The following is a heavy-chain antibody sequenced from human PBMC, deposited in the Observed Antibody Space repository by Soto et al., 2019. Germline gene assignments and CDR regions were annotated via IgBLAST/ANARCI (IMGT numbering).Heavy chain of an antibody. CDR3: ARVSPIFGVAYGMDV. D-gene: IGHD3-3*01. CDR1: GYTFTGYY. J-gene: IGHJ6*02. V-gene: IGHV1-2*04. Sequence: ASVKVSCKASGYTFTGYYMHWVRQAPGQGLEWMGWINPNSGGTNYAQKFQGWVTMTRDTSISTAYMELSRLRSDDTAVYYCARVSPIFGVAYGMDVWCQGTTVTVSS. CDR2: INPNSGGT.